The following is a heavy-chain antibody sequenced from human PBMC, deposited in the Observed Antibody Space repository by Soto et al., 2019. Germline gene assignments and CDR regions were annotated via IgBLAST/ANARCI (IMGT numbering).Heavy chain of an antibody. CDR2: IYYSGST. J-gene: IGHJ4*02. CDR1: GGSISSGGYY. CDR3: ARVAVAGTRVDY. D-gene: IGHD6-19*01. V-gene: IGHV4-31*03. Sequence: SETLSLTCTVSGGSISSGGYYWSWIRQHPGKGLEWIGYIYYSGSTNYNPSLKSRVTISVDKSKNQFSLKLSSVTAADTAVYYCARVAVAGTRVDYWGQGTLVTSPQ.